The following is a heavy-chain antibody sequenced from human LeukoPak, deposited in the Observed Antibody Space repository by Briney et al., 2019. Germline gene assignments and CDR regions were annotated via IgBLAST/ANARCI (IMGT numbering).Heavy chain of an antibody. Sequence: ASVKASCKASVSIVASYGISGVRRAPGQGLEWMGWISSYNGNTNYAQKLPGRVTMTTDTSTSTAYMELRSLRSDDTAVYYCARARIGGSHVGRYYFDYWGQGTLVTVSS. CDR1: VSIVASYG. J-gene: IGHJ4*02. V-gene: IGHV1-18*01. CDR3: ARARIGGSHVGRYYFDY. D-gene: IGHD1-26*01. CDR2: ISSYNGNT.